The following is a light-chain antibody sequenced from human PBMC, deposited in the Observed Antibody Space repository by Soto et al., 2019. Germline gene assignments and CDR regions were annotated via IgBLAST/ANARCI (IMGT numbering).Light chain of an antibody. CDR1: QSVSSN. CDR3: QQYAQAPLT. Sequence: ESVLTQSPATLSLSPGERATLSCRASQSVSSNLAWYQQKPGQAPRLVVYGASSRATGVPDRFSASGSGTDFTLTISRLEPEDFAVYYCQQYAQAPLTFGQGTKVDIK. CDR2: GAS. J-gene: IGKJ1*01. V-gene: IGKV3-20*01.